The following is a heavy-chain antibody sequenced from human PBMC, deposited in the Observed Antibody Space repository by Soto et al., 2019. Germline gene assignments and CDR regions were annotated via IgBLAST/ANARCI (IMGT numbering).Heavy chain of an antibody. D-gene: IGHD1-1*01. CDR1: GYTFTNYG. CDR2: ISAYSGDT. J-gene: IGHJ5*02. CDR3: ARDSPGTETTDWLDP. Sequence: ASVKVSCKASGYTFTNYGISWVRQAPGQGLEWMGWISAYSGDTNYAQKVQGRVTMTTDTSASTAYMELRSLRSDDTAMYYCARDSPGTETTDWLDPWGQGTLVTVSS. V-gene: IGHV1-18*04.